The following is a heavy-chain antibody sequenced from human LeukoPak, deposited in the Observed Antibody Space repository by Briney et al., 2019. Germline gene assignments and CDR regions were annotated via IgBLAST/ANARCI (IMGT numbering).Heavy chain of an antibody. CDR2: ISSGSSNI. D-gene: IGHD6-19*01. V-gene: IGHV3-48*04. J-gene: IGHJ5*02. Sequence: SYXMXXVHQAPGKGLEWLSYISSGSSNIYYADSVKGRFTISRDNAKNSLYLQMNSLRAEDTAVYYCVRDLRIPVAAWGQGTLVTVSS. CDR3: VRDLRIPVAA. CDR1: SYX.